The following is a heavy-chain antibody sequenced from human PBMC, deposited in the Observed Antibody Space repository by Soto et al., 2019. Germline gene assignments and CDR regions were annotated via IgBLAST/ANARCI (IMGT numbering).Heavy chain of an antibody. D-gene: IGHD3-3*01. CDR2: IYSSGST. CDR3: ARVTIFEYWFDP. V-gene: IGHV4-4*07. CDR1: GGSISSGY. J-gene: IGHJ5*02. Sequence: SETLSLTCTVSGGSISSGYWSWIRQPAGEGLEWIGRIYSSGSTNYNPSLQSRVTMSVDTSKNQFSLKLSSVTAADTAVYYCARVTIFEYWFDPWGQGIMVTVSS.